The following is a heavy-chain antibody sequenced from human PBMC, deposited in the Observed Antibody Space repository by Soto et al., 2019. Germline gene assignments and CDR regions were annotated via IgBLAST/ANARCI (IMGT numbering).Heavy chain of an antibody. CDR2: IHYSGRT. CDR1: GGSITVAYYY. CDR3: ARHGSGTYYLHDY. Sequence: QLQLQESGPGLVKPSETLSLTCTVSGGSITVAYYYWGWIRQSPGKGLEYIGSIHYSGRTYYNPSLQGRVTVSADASKNHFPRRLVSVTAPDSAVYYCARHGSGTYYLHDYWCQGNLVTVSS. J-gene: IGHJ4*02. D-gene: IGHD3-10*01. V-gene: IGHV4-39*01.